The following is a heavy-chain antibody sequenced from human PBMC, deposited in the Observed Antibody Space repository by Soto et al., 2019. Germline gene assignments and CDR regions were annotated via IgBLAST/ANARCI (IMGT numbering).Heavy chain of an antibody. CDR2: INVKNGKT. V-gene: IGHV1-18*01. Sequence: QVQLVQSGGEVKKSGASVKVSCKASGYIFRSYGISWVRQAPGQGLEWMGWINVKNGKTKHVEKFQGRVTMTTDTSTSTAYMELRNLTSDDTAVYYCARGIAVEPTANWFDPWGHGTLVIVSS. CDR3: ARGIAVEPTANWFDP. CDR1: GYIFRSYG. D-gene: IGHD6-19*01. J-gene: IGHJ5*02.